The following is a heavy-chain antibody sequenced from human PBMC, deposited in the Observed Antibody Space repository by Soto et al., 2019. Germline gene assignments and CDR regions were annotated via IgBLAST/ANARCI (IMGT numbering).Heavy chain of an antibody. J-gene: IGHJ4*02. CDR3: AKDNDLDRDGPFDY. Sequence: EMQLVESGGGSVQPGRSLRLSCAASGFSFDDYGMHWVRQGPGKGLEWVSGISWNSGDIYYADSVKGRFTISRDNAKKSLYLQMNSLRTEGTALYYCAKDNDLDRDGPFDYWGQGILVTVSS. CDR1: GFSFDDYG. V-gene: IGHV3-9*01. CDR2: ISWNSGDI. D-gene: IGHD2-2*03.